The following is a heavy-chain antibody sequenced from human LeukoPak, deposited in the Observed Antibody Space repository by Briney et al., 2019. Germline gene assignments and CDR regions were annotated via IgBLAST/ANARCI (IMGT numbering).Heavy chain of an antibody. D-gene: IGHD3-10*01. V-gene: IGHV3-48*03. Sequence: PGGSLRLPCAASGFTFSSYEMNWVRQAPGKGLEWVSYISSSGSTIYYADSVKGRFTISRDNAKNSLYLQMNSLRAEDTAVYYCARVARTTMVRGVIYLAHGYFDYWGQGTLVTVSS. J-gene: IGHJ4*02. CDR2: ISSSGSTI. CDR1: GFTFSSYE. CDR3: ARVARTTMVRGVIYLAHGYFDY.